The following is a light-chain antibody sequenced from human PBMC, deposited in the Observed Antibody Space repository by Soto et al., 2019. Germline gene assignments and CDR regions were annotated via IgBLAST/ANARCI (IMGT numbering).Light chain of an antibody. J-gene: IGLJ2*01. Sequence: QSVLTQPPSVSAAPGQKVTISCSGSSSNIGNNYVSWYQQLPGTAPKLLIYDNNKRPSGIPDRFSGSKSGTSATLGITGLQTGDEADYYCGTWDSSLIAGHVVFGGGTKLTVL. CDR3: GTWDSSLIAGHVV. CDR1: SSNIGNNY. V-gene: IGLV1-51*01. CDR2: DNN.